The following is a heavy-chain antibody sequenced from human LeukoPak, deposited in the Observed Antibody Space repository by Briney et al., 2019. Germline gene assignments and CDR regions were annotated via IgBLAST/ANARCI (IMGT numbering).Heavy chain of an antibody. D-gene: IGHD2-2*02. CDR3: ARVGVRYYTFDY. J-gene: IGHJ4*02. V-gene: IGHV4-61*02. Sequence: SQTLSLTCTVSGGSISSGSYYWSWIRQPAGKGLEWIGRIYTSGSTNYNPSLKSRVTISVDTSKNQFSLKLSSVTAADPAVYYCARVGVRYYTFDYWGQGTLVTVSS. CDR1: GGSISSGSYY. CDR2: IYTSGST.